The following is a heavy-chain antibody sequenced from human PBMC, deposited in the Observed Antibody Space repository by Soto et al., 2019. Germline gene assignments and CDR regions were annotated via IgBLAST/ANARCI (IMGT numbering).Heavy chain of an antibody. J-gene: IGHJ6*02. Sequence: GGSLRLSCAASGFTFSPYAMNWVRQAPGKGLEWVSSISSSGARTYYADSVKGRFTISRNNSRNTVFLQMNILRAEDTAVYYCAKDRAVAGTDGMDVWGQGTTVTVSS. D-gene: IGHD6-19*01. CDR2: ISSSGART. V-gene: IGHV3-23*01. CDR1: GFTFSPYA. CDR3: AKDRAVAGTDGMDV.